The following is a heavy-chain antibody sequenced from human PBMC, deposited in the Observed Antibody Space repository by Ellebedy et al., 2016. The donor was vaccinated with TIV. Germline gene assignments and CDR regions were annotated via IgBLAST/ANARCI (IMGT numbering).Heavy chain of an antibody. V-gene: IGHV1-69*10. Sequence: ASVKVSCKASGGTFSSYGINWVRQAPGQGLEWMGGIIPIIDITNYAQKFQGRVTIAADKSTSTAYMELSSLRSEDTAVYYCAAYLETTPDYWGQGTLVTVSS. CDR1: GGTFSSYG. D-gene: IGHD1-7*01. J-gene: IGHJ4*02. CDR3: AAYLETTPDY. CDR2: IIPIIDIT.